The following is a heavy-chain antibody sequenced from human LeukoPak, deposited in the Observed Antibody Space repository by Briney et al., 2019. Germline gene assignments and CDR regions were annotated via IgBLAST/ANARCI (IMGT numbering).Heavy chain of an antibody. J-gene: IGHJ4*02. CDR2: IKQDGSEK. V-gene: IGHV3-7*01. CDR3: ARDRAPYSSSCFDY. CDR1: GFTFSNYW. Sequence: GGSLRLSCAASGFTFSNYWMRWVRQAPGKGLEWVANIKQDGSEKYYVDSVKGRFTISRDNAKNSLYLQMNSLRAEDTAVYYCARDRAPYSSSCFDYWGQGTLVTVSS. D-gene: IGHD6-13*01.